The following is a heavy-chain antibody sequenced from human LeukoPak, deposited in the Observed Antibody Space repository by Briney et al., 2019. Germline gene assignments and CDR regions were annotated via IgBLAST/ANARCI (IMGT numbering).Heavy chain of an antibody. CDR3: ARRITMVRGGSWFDP. V-gene: IGHV1-8*02. D-gene: IGHD3-10*01. CDR1: GYIFSNYD. CDR2: VNPNSGNT. Sequence: RASVKVSCKASGYIFSNYDINWVRQATGQGLEWMGWVNPNSGNTGYAQKFQGRVTMTRNTSISTAYMELSSLKSEDTAVYYCARRITMVRGGSWFDPWGQGTLVTVSS. J-gene: IGHJ5*02.